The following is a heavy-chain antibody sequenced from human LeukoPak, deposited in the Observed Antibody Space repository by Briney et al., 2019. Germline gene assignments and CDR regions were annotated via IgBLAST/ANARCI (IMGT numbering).Heavy chain of an antibody. CDR3: AREGDSSGSPFDY. Sequence: GGSLRLSCAPSGFTFSSYAMHWVRQAPGKGLEWVTVISYDGSNKYYADSVKGRFTISRDNSKNTLYLQMNSLRAEDTAVYYCAREGDSSGSPFDYWGQGTLVTVSS. CDR1: GFTFSSYA. CDR2: ISYDGSNK. J-gene: IGHJ4*02. V-gene: IGHV3-30*04. D-gene: IGHD3-22*01.